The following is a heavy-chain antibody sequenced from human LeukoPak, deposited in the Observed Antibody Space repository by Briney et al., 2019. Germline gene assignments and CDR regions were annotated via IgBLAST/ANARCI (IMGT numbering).Heavy chain of an antibody. D-gene: IGHD6-13*01. CDR1: GGSISSYY. CDR2: IYTSGST. J-gene: IGHJ6*02. Sequence: PSETLSLTCTVSGGSISSYYWSWIRPPAGEGLEWIGRIYTSGSTNYNPSLKSRVTMSVDTSKNQFSLKLSSVTAADTAVYYCARGGYSSSLYDYYYGMDVWGQGTTVTVSS. V-gene: IGHV4-4*07. CDR3: ARGGYSSSLYDYYYGMDV.